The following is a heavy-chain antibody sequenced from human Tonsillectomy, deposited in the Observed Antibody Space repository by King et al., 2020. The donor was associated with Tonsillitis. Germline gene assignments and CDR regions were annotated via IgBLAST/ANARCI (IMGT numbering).Heavy chain of an antibody. J-gene: IGHJ4*02. CDR1: GGTFSSYA. CDR2: IIPIFGTA. Sequence: QLVQSGAEVKKPGSSVKVSCKASGGTFSSYAISWVRQAPGQGLEWMGGIIPIFGTANYAQKFQGRVTITADESTSTAYMELSSLRSEDTAVYYCAREAIHYYYDSSGYYFDYWGQGTLVTVSS. CDR3: AREAIHYYYDSSGYYFDY. V-gene: IGHV1-69*12. D-gene: IGHD3-22*01.